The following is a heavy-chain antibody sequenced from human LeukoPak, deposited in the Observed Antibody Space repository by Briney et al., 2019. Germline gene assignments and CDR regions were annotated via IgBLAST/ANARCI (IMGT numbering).Heavy chain of an antibody. Sequence: TGGSLRLSCAASGFTFSTYWMHWVRQAPGEGLVWVSRINSDGSSTTYADSVKGRFIISRDNAKNTLFLQMNSLRAEDMAVYYCARDRLAVMDYWGQGTLVTVSS. D-gene: IGHD3-9*01. CDR2: INSDGSST. CDR3: ARDRLAVMDY. J-gene: IGHJ4*02. V-gene: IGHV3-74*01. CDR1: GFTFSTYW.